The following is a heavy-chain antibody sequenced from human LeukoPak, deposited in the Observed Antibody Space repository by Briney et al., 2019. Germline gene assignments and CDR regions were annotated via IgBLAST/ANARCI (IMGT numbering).Heavy chain of an antibody. CDR1: GGSISGSSYY. D-gene: IGHD6-19*01. V-gene: IGHV4-39*07. CDR3: ARGGSGWYFHWFDP. J-gene: IGHJ5*02. CDR2: IYYSGST. Sequence: SETLSLTCTVSGGSISGSSYYWGWIRQPPGKGLEWIGSIYYSGSTYYNPSLKSRVTISVDTSKNQFSLKLSSVTAADTAVYYCARGGSGWYFHWFDPWGQGTLVTVSS.